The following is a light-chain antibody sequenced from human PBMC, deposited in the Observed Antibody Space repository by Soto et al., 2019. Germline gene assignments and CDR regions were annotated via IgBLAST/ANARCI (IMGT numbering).Light chain of an antibody. CDR3: HLKV. CDR1: SSDVGGYNY. CDR2: DVS. J-gene: IGLJ1*01. V-gene: IGLV2-11*01. Sequence: QSVLTQPRSVSGSPGQSVTISCTGTSSDVGGYNYVSWYQQHPGKAPKLMIYDVSKRPSGVPDRFSGSKSGNTASLTISGLQAEDEADYYCHLKVFGTGNKV.